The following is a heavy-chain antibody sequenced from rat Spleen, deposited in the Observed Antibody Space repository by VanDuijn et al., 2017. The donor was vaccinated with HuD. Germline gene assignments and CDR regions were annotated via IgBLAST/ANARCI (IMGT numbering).Heavy chain of an antibody. J-gene: IGHJ3*01. Sequence: EVQLQESGPGLVKPSQSLSLTCSVTVYSIKSSYRWNWIRKFPGNKLEWMGYINSAGSTNYNPSLKSRISITRDTSKNQFFLQVNSVTTEDTATYYCTRHAREPYKWFAYWGQGTLVTVSS. CDR3: TRHAREPYKWFAY. CDR2: INSAGST. D-gene: IGHD3-2*01. CDR1: VYSIKSSYR. V-gene: IGHV3-3*01.